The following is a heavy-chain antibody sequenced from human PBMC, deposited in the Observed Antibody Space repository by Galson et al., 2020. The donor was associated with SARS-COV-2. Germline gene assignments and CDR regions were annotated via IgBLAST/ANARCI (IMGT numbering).Heavy chain of an antibody. V-gene: IGHV3-73*01. CDR1: GFTFSASN. Sequence: GESLKISCAASGFTFSASNMYWVRQASGKGLEWVGRIKRKAENYATAYAASVQGRFTVSRDDSQNTAYLQMNSLQTEDTAVYYCTRHNEVGDVWYFDFWGRGTLVTVSS. J-gene: IGHJ2*01. CDR3: TRHNEVGDVWYFDF. CDR2: IKRKAENYAT.